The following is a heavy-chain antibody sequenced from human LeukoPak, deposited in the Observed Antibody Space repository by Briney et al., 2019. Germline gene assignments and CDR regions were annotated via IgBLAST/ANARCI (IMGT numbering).Heavy chain of an antibody. V-gene: IGHV1-3*04. Sequence: ASVKVSCTASGYTFTSYTMHWVRQAPGQRLEWMGWINTGNGNTKYSQEFQGRVTITRDTSTSTAYMELRSLRSDDTAVYYCARFEVGFGELLNPDYWGQGTLVTVSS. CDR1: GYTFTSYT. CDR2: INTGNGNT. D-gene: IGHD3-10*01. CDR3: ARFEVGFGELLNPDY. J-gene: IGHJ4*02.